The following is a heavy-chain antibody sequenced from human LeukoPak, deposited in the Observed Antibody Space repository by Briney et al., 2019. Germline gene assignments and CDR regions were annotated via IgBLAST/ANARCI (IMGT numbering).Heavy chain of an antibody. J-gene: IGHJ5*02. CDR3: ARGLTYSYDSGPS. CDR1: GGSISSSSYY. V-gene: IGHV4-39*07. D-gene: IGHD3-10*01. CDR2: VYSSGST. Sequence: SETLSLTCTVSGGSISSSSYYWGWIRQPPGKGLEWIGSVYSSGSTYYNPSLKSRVTISVDTSKNQFSLKLSSVTAADTAVYYCARGLTYSYDSGPSWGQGTLVTVSS.